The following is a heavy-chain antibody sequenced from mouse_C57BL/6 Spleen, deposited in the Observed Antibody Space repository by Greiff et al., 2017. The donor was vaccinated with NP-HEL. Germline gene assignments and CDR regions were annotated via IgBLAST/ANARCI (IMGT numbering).Heavy chain of an antibody. D-gene: IGHD2-3*01. CDR3: TAGYYPYAMDY. Sequence: VQLQESGAELVRPGASVTLSCKASGYTFTDYEMHWVKQTPVHGLEWIGAIDPETGGTAYNQKFKGKAILTADKSSSTAYMELRSLTSEDSAVYYCTAGYYPYAMDYWGQGTSVTVSS. V-gene: IGHV1-15*01. J-gene: IGHJ4*01. CDR2: IDPETGGT. CDR1: GYTFTDYE.